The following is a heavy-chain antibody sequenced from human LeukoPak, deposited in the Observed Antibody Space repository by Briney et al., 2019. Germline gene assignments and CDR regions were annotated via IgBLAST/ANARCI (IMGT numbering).Heavy chain of an antibody. CDR2: IYYGGST. V-gene: IGHV4-39*07. CDR1: GGSISSSSYY. CDR3: ASSRSYDILTGLDY. J-gene: IGHJ4*02. Sequence: SETLSLTCTVSGGSISSSSYYWGWIRQPPGKGLGWIGTIYYGGSTYYNPSLKSRVTISVDTSKNQFSLKLSSVTAADTAVYYCASSRSYDILTGLDYWGQGTLVTVSS. D-gene: IGHD3-9*01.